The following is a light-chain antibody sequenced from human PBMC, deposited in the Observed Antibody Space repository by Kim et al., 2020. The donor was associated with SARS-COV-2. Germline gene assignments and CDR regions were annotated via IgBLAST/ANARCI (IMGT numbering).Light chain of an antibody. CDR2: DVS. CDR3: CSYAGSYV. V-gene: IGLV2-11*01. CDR1: SSDVGGYNY. Sequence: SPGQSVTISCTVTSSDVGGYNYVSGYQQHPGKAPKLMIYDVSKRPSGVPDRFSGSKSGNTASLTISGLQAEDEADYYCCSYAGSYVFGTGTKVTVL. J-gene: IGLJ1*01.